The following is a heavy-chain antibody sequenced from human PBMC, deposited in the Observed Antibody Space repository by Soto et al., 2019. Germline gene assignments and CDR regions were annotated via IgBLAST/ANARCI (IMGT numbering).Heavy chain of an antibody. CDR2: ISGSGGST. V-gene: IGHV3-23*01. J-gene: IGHJ4*02. CDR3: AKDGDIVATQFDY. CDR1: AVTFSSYT. D-gene: IGHD5-12*01. Sequence: PGESRRRSCAASAVTFSSYTISRVRQAPGKGLEWVSAISGSGGSTYYADSVKGRFTISRDNSKNTLYLQMNSLRAEDTAVYYCAKDGDIVATQFDYWGQGTLVTVSS.